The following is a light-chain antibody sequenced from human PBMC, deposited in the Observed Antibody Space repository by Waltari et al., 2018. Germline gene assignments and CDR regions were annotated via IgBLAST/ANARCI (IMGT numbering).Light chain of an antibody. Sequence: DIQMTQSPSTLSASAGDRVTITCRASESISSCLAWYQQKPGKAPKLLIYKASTLETGVPSRFRGSESGTEFTLTISSLQPDDFASYYCQQYKSVPLTFGGGTKVEI. CDR2: KAS. CDR3: QQYKSVPLT. J-gene: IGKJ4*01. CDR1: ESISSC. V-gene: IGKV1-5*03.